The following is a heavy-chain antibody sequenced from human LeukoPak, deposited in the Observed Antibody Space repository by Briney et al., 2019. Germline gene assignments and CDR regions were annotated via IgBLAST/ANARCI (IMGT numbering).Heavy chain of an antibody. J-gene: IGHJ3*02. Sequence: GGSLRLSCAASGFTFSSYGMHWVRQATGKGLEWVSAIGTAGDTYYPGSVKGRLTISRENAKNSLYLQMNSLRAGDTAVYYCARDYFGAFDIWGQGTMVTVSS. CDR3: ARDYFGAFDI. CDR1: GFTFSSYG. V-gene: IGHV3-13*01. D-gene: IGHD2-21*01. CDR2: IGTAGDT.